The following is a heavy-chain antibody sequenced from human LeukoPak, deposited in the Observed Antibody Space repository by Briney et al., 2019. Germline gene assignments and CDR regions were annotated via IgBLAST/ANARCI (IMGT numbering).Heavy chain of an antibody. V-gene: IGHV3-21*01. J-gene: IGHJ4*02. Sequence: NAGGSLRLSWAASGFTFSSYSMNWVRQAPGKGLEWVSSISSSSSYIYYADSVKGRFTISRDNAKNSLYLQMNSLRAEDTAVYYCARDLKEVAARPFDYWGQGTLVTVSS. D-gene: IGHD6-6*01. CDR1: GFTFSSYS. CDR2: ISSSSSYI. CDR3: ARDLKEVAARPFDY.